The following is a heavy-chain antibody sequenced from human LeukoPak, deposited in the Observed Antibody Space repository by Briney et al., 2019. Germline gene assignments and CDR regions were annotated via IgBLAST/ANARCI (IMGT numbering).Heavy chain of an antibody. CDR3: SRDEGAYCGGDCYSDFDY. CDR1: GFTFGDYT. Sequence: PGRSLRLSCTASGFTFGDYTMSWVRHAPGKGLEWVGFIRSKAYGGTTEYAASVKGRFTISRDDSKSIAYLQMNSLKTEDTAVYYCSRDEGAYCGGDCYSDFDYWGQGTLVTVSS. J-gene: IGHJ4*02. V-gene: IGHV3-49*04. CDR2: IRSKAYGGTT. D-gene: IGHD2-21*02.